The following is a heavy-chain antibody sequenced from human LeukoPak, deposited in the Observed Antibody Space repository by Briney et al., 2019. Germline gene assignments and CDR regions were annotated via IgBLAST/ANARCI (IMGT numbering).Heavy chain of an antibody. J-gene: IGHJ6*02. D-gene: IGHD4-17*01. V-gene: IGHV3-30*18. CDR1: GFTFSNYG. CDR2: ISYDGSTK. Sequence: GRSLRLSCAASGFTFSNYGMHWVRQAPGKGLEWVAVISYDGSTKYYADSVKGRFTISRDNSKNTLYLQMNSLRAEDTAVYYCAKDVGTVTTIYYYGMHVWGQGTTVTVSS. CDR3: AKDVGTVTTIYYYGMHV.